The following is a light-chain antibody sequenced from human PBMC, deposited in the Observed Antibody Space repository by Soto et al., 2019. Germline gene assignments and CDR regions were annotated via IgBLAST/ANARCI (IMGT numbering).Light chain of an antibody. V-gene: IGLV2-23*01. Sequence: QSALAQPASVSGSPGQSVTISCTGTGSDVGAYNSVSWYQQHPDKAPQLMIYKGTQRPSGVSNRFSGSTSGNAASLTISGLQAGDEADYFCCSSAPESTYVFGTGTKVHRP. CDR2: KGT. CDR3: CSSAPESTYV. J-gene: IGLJ1*01. CDR1: GSDVGAYNS.